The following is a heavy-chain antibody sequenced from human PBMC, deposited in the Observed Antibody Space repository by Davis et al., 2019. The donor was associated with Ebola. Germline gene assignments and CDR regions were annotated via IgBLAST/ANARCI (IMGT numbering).Heavy chain of an antibody. J-gene: IGHJ6*03. CDR3: ARGNDFWNGYPMDV. D-gene: IGHD3-3*01. CDR1: GFSFISFY. CDR2: IYYIGST. V-gene: IGHV4-59*01. Sequence: SETLSLTCTVSGFSFISFYWSWIRQPPGKGLEWIGYIYYIGSTNYNPSLKSRVTISVDTSKNRFSLKLTSVTAADTAVHYCARGNDFWNGYPMDVWGKGTTVTVAS.